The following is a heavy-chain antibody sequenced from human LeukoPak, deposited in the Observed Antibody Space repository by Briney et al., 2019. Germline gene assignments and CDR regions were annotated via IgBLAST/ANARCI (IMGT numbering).Heavy chain of an antibody. CDR2: IWYDGSGE. Sequence: GGSLRLSCAASGFTFSSYFMHWVRQAPGKGLEGVALIWYDGSGEYYAASVKDRFTISRDNSKNTLYLQMNSLTAEDTAVYYCANRGLGWNDVEGGYCGQGALVTVSS. D-gene: IGHD1-1*01. J-gene: IGHJ4*02. CDR3: ANRGLGWNDVEGGY. CDR1: GFTFSSYF. V-gene: IGHV3-33*06.